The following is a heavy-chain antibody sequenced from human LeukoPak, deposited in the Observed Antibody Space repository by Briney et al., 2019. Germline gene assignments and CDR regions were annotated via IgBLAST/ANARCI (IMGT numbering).Heavy chain of an antibody. V-gene: IGHV4-59*01. CDR1: GGSISSYY. Sequence: SETLSLTCTVSGGSISSYYWNWIRQPPGKGLEWLGYIHSSGNTRYNPSVRSRVTMSVDTSKNQFSLKLSSVTAADTAVYYCGRAGRYCSGGSCYGENWFDPWGQGTLVTDSS. J-gene: IGHJ5*02. CDR2: IHSSGNT. D-gene: IGHD2-15*01. CDR3: GRAGRYCSGGSCYGENWFDP.